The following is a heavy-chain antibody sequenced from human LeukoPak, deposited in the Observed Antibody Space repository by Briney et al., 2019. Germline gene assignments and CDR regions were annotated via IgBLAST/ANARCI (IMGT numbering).Heavy chain of an antibody. Sequence: SQTLSLTCTVSGGSISSGSYYWSWIRQPAGKGLEWIGRIYTSGSTNYNPSLKSRVTISVDTSKNQFSLKLSSVTAADTAVYYCARGKHYGDLLFDPWGQGTLVTVSS. D-gene: IGHD4-17*01. CDR1: GGSISSGSYY. V-gene: IGHV4-61*02. J-gene: IGHJ5*02. CDR2: IYTSGST. CDR3: ARGKHYGDLLFDP.